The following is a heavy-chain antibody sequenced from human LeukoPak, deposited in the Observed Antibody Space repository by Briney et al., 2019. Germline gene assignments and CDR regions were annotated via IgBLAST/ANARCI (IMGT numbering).Heavy chain of an antibody. CDR1: GFTFSSYW. Sequence: PGGSLRLSCAASGFTFSSYWMSWVRQPPGKGLEWVANIKQDGSDKYYVDSVKGRFTISRDNAKNSLYLQVNSLRAEDTAVYYCARERGYSSGWYYFDYWGQGTLVTVSS. CDR2: IKQDGSDK. CDR3: ARERGYSSGWYYFDY. J-gene: IGHJ4*02. D-gene: IGHD6-19*01. V-gene: IGHV3-7*01.